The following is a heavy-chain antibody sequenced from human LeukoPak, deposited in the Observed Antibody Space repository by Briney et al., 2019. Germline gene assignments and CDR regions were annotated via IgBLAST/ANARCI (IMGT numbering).Heavy chain of an antibody. V-gene: IGHV4-59*01. CDR3: ASYLGGYYGSGIDY. J-gene: IGHJ4*02. D-gene: IGHD3-10*01. CDR2: IYYSGSI. CDR1: GGSISSYY. Sequence: SETLSLTCTVSGGSISSYYWSWIRQPPGKGLEWIGYIYYSGSINYNPSLKSRVTISVDTSKNQFSLKLSSVTAADTAVYYCASYLGGYYGSGIDYWGQGTLVTVSS.